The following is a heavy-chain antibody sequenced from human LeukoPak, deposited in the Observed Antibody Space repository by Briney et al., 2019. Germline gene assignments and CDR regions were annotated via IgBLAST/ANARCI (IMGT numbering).Heavy chain of an antibody. CDR1: GFTFSDYY. D-gene: IGHD3-10*01. CDR3: ARDYYASGSYGWFDP. CDR2: ISSSSYT. V-gene: IGHV3-11*05. Sequence: GGSLRLSCAASGFTFSDYYMSWIRQAPGKGLEWISYISSSSYTNYADSVKGRFTVSRDNAENSLYLQMNSLRAEDTAMYYCARDYYASGSYGWFDPWGQGTLVTVSS. J-gene: IGHJ5*02.